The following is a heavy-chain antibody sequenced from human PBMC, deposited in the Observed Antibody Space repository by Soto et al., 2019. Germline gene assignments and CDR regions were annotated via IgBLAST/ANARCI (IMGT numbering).Heavy chain of an antibody. CDR3: AKGGYNYYFDY. J-gene: IGHJ4*02. V-gene: IGHV3-30*18. D-gene: IGHD5-12*01. CDR1: GFTFSSYG. Sequence: QVQLVESGGGVVQPGRSLRLSCAASGFTFSSYGVHWVRQAPGKGLEWVAVISYDGSNKYYADSVKGRFTISRDNSKNTLYLQMNSLRAEDTAVYYCAKGGYNYYFDYWGQGTLVTVSS. CDR2: ISYDGSNK.